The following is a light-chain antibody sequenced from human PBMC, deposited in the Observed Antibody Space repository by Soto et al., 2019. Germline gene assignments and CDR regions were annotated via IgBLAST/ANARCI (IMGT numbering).Light chain of an antibody. J-gene: IGKJ4*01. CDR2: EAS. CDR1: QSISSR. Sequence: DIQMTQSPSTLYASIGDRVTITCRASQSISSRLAWYQQKPGKAPKLLIHEASSLESGVPSRFSGSGSETEFTLTISSLQPDDFATYYCQQYNSYPLTFGGGTKVEIK. CDR3: QQYNSYPLT. V-gene: IGKV1-5*03.